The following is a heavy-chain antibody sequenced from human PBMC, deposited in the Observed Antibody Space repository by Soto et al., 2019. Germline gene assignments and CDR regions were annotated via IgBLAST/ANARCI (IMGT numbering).Heavy chain of an antibody. D-gene: IGHD4-4*01. CDR1: GFTFSDSW. CDR3: VRGGSNYAS. V-gene: IGHV3-7*01. Sequence: EVQLVESGGGLVQPGGSLRLSCTASGFTFSDSWMTWVRQAPEKGLEWVARIKPDESEKKYADSVKGRLSISRDNAKNSMYLQMDSLRGEDTAVYYCVRGGSNYASWGQGTLVTVSS. J-gene: IGHJ5*02. CDR2: IKPDESEK.